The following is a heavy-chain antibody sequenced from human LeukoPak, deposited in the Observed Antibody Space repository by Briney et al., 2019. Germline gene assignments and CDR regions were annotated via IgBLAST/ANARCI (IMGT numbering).Heavy chain of an antibody. CDR1: GGSISSYY. D-gene: IGHD3-3*01. V-gene: IGHV4-59*01. CDR3: ARARPVRVTIFGVVPNFDY. CDR2: IYYSGST. Sequence: SETLSLTCTVSGGSISSYYWSWIRQPPGKGLEGIGYIYYSGSTNYIPSLKSRVTISVDTSKNQFSLKLSSVTATDTAVYYCARARPVRVTIFGVVPNFDYWGQGTLVTVSS. J-gene: IGHJ4*02.